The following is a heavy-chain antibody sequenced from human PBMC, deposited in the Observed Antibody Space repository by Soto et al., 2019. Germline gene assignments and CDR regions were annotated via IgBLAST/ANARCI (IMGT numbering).Heavy chain of an antibody. CDR2: IDHSGYT. CDR3: ARKQAGFFYGIDY. D-gene: IGHD3-3*01. CDR1: GGSFNSGGYY. J-gene: IGHJ4*02. Sequence: QVQLQESGPGLVKPSETLSLTCTVSGGSFNSGGYYWSWIRQHPGKGLEWLGYIDHSGYTFYNPSLQSRIILSMDTSKNQFSLKLSSATAADTAVYFCARKQAGFFYGIDYWGQGTLDTVSS. V-gene: IGHV4-31*03.